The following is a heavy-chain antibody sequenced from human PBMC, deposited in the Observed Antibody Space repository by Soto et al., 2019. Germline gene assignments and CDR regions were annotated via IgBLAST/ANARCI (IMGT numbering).Heavy chain of an antibody. Sequence: EVQLLESGGGLVQPGGSLRLSCAASGFTFSSYAMSWVRQAPGKGLEWVSAISGSGGSTYYADSVKGRFTISRDNSKNTLYXXXXXXXXXXXXXXXXXXXXXXXXXXXXSCYYFDYWGQGTLVTVSS. D-gene: IGHD2-15*01. CDR1: GFTFSSYA. V-gene: IGHV3-23*01. CDR3: XXXXXXXXXXXXSCYYFDY. CDR2: ISGSGGST. J-gene: IGHJ4*02.